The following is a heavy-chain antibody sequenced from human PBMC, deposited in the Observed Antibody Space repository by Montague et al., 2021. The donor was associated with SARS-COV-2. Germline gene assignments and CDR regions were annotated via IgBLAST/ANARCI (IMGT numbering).Heavy chain of an antibody. D-gene: IGHD6-6*01. CDR1: GGSFSGYY. J-gene: IGHJ4*02. CDR2: VNLSGST. CDR3: ARGPVGVAARLRYYFDQ. V-gene: IGHV4-34*01. Sequence: SETLSLTCAVYGGSFSGYYWSWIRQPPGKGLEWIGEVNLSGSTNYNPSLKSRVTISVDTSKNQSSLKLSSVTAADTAVYYCARGPVGVAARLRYYFDQWGQGTLVTVSS.